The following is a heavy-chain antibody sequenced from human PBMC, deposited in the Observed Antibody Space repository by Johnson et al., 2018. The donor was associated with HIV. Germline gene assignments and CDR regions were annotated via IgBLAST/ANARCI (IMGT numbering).Heavy chain of an antibody. J-gene: IGHJ3*02. V-gene: IGHV3-33*05. CDR3: AREVYYGSGRKTFDI. CDR1: GFTFSSYG. Sequence: QVQLVESGGGVVQPGGSLRLSCAASGFTFSSYGMHWVRQAPGKGLEWVAVISYDGSNKYYADSVKGRFTISRDNSKNTVYLQMHSLRAEDTAVYYCAREVYYGSGRKTFDIWGQGTLVTVSS. CDR2: ISYDGSNK. D-gene: IGHD3-10*01.